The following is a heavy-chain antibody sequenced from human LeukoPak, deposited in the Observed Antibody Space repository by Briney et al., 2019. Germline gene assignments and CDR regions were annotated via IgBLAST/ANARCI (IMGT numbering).Heavy chain of an antibody. J-gene: IGHJ3*02. CDR1: GGTFSSYA. D-gene: IGHD2-2*02. Sequence: SVKVSCKASGGTFSSYAISWVRQAPGQGLEWMGRIIPILGIANYAQKFQGRVTITADKSTSTAYMELSSLRSEDTAVYYCAVDYCSSTSCYRAFDAFDIWGQGTMVTVSS. V-gene: IGHV1-69*04. CDR2: IIPILGIA. CDR3: AVDYCSSTSCYRAFDAFDI.